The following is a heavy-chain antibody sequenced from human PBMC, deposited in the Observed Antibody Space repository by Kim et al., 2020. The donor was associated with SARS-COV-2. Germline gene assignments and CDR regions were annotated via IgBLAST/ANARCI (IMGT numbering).Heavy chain of an antibody. V-gene: IGHV4-31*03. Sequence: SETLSLTCTVSGRSISSGGYYWSWIRQHPGKGLEWIGYIYYSGSTYYNPSLKSRVTISVDTSKNQFSLKLSSVTAADTAVYYCARVEGITIFGVVIIGAFDIWGQGTMVTVSS. CDR1: GRSISSGGYY. J-gene: IGHJ3*02. CDR2: IYYSGST. D-gene: IGHD3-3*01. CDR3: ARVEGITIFGVVIIGAFDI.